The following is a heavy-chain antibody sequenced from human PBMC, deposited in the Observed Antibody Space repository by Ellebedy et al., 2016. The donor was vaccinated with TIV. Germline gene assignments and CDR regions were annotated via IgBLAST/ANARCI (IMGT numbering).Heavy chain of an antibody. D-gene: IGHD7-27*01. CDR2: ISGSGFTI. CDR1: GFTFSSYW. CDR3: ARDMAWGNERVNDALDI. Sequence: GGSLRLSCAASGFTFSSYWMNWVRQAPGKGLEWVSYISGSGFTIYYADSVRGRFTISRDNAKNSLYLQMSSLTAEDTAVYYCARDMAWGNERVNDALDIWGQGTMVTVSP. J-gene: IGHJ3*02. V-gene: IGHV3-48*04.